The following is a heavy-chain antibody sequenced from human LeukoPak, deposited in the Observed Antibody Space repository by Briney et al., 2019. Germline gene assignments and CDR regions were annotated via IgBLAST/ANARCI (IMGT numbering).Heavy chain of an antibody. CDR1: GYTFTIYD. Sequence: GASVKVSFKASGYTFTIYDINWVRQATGQGLEWMGWMNPNSGNTGYAQKFQGRVTITRNTSISTAYMELSSLRSEDTAVYYCARAQRKGYCSSTSCSQNPGYYYYYMDVWGKGTTVTVSS. D-gene: IGHD2-2*01. J-gene: IGHJ6*03. V-gene: IGHV1-8*03. CDR3: ARAQRKGYCSSTSCSQNPGYYYYYMDV. CDR2: MNPNSGNT.